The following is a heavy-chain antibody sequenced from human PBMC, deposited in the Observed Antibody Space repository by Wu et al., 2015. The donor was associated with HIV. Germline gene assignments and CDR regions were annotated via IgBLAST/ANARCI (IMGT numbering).Heavy chain of an antibody. CDR3: ARDMAVAVSYFDY. J-gene: IGHJ4*02. Sequence: KFQGRVTMTTDTSTSTAYMELRSLRSDDTAVYYCARDMAVAVSYFDYWGQGTLVTVSS. V-gene: IGHV1-18*01. D-gene: IGHD6-19*01.